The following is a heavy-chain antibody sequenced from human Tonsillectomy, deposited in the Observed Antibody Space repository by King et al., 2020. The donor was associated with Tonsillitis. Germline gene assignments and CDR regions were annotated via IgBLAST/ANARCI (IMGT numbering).Heavy chain of an antibody. CDR2: ISYSGSA. CDR3: ARVRYINWSFYFAY. J-gene: IGHJ4*02. D-gene: IGHD4-11*01. CDR1: GGSISSYY. V-gene: IGHV4-59*01. Sequence: QLQESGPGLVKPSETLSLTCTVSGGSISSYYWSWIRQPPGKGLEWIGYISYSGSANYNPSLMSRVTISVDTSKNQFSLKLSSVTAADTAVYYCARVRYINWSFYFAYWGQGTLVTVSS.